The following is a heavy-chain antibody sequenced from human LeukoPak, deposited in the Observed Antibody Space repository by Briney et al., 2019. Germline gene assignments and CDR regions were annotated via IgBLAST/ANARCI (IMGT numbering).Heavy chain of an antibody. CDR3: AKGDSYGHY. CDR2: ISYDGSNK. Sequence: PGGSLRLSCAASGFTFSSYGMHWVRQAPGKGLEWVAVISYDGSNKYYADFVKGRFTISRDNSKNTLYLQMNSLRAEDTAVYYCAKGDSYGHYWGQGTLVTVSS. D-gene: IGHD5-18*01. V-gene: IGHV3-30*18. CDR1: GFTFSSYG. J-gene: IGHJ4*02.